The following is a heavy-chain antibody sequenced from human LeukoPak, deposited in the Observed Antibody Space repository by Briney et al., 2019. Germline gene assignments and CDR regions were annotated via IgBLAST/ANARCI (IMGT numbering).Heavy chain of an antibody. J-gene: IGHJ6*02. CDR2: IIPMLGTT. CDR1: GGTFSSYA. D-gene: IGHD3-9*01. V-gene: IGHV1-69*04. CDR3: ARIPGNYDILTGYFPMDL. Sequence: ASVKVSCKASGGTFSSYAISWVRQAPGQGLEWMGRIIPMLGTTNYAQKLHGRVTISADKSTATAYMELSSLRFEDTAVYYCARIPGNYDILTGYFPMDLWGQGTTVTVSS.